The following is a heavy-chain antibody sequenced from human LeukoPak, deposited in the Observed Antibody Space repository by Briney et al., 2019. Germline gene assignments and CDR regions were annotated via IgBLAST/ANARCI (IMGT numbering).Heavy chain of an antibody. CDR3: ARDGTPIHSDGWVYMDV. D-gene: IGHD6-25*01. Sequence: GGSLRLSCAASGFTFDEYAMHWVRHAPGKGLEWVSGISYSSGSIGYVDSVKGRFTISRDNAKNSLYLQMNSLRAEDTAVYYCARDGTPIHSDGWVYMDVWGKGTTVTVSS. CDR2: ISYSSGSI. J-gene: IGHJ6*03. V-gene: IGHV3-9*01. CDR1: GFTFDEYA.